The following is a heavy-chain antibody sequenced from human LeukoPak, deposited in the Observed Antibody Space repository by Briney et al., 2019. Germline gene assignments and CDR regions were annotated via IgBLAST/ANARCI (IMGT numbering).Heavy chain of an antibody. Sequence: PSETLSLTCTVSGGSISSYYWSWIRQPAGKGLEWIGRIYTSGSTNYNPSLKSRVTMSVDTSKNQFSLKLSSVTAADTAVYYCARVWDYGDPLTQSFHPWAQRTLVTVSS. J-gene: IGHJ5*02. CDR1: GGSISSYY. V-gene: IGHV4-4*07. D-gene: IGHD4-17*01. CDR3: ARVWDYGDPLTQSFHP. CDR2: IYTSGST.